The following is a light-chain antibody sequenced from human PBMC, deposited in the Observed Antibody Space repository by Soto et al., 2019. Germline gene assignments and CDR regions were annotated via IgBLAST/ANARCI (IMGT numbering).Light chain of an antibody. CDR1: ISDIGAYNY. V-gene: IGLV2-14*01. J-gene: IGLJ1*01. CDR3: SSYSSTSTLYV. Sequence: QSSLTQPACVSGSPGQSITISCIGTISDIGAYNYVSWCQQHPGKVPKLMIYEVTNRPSGLSNRFSGSKSGNTASLTISGLQAEDEAEYFCSSYSSTSTLYVFGTGTKVTVL. CDR2: EVT.